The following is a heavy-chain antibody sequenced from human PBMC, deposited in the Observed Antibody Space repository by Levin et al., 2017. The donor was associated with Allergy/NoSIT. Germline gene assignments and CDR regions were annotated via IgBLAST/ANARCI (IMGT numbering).Heavy chain of an antibody. CDR3: AREIVVVTNFDY. CDR1: GYTFTGYY. CDR2: INPNSGGT. V-gene: IGHV1-2*02. Sequence: ASVKVSCKASGYTFTGYYMHWVRQAPGQGLEWMGWINPNSGGTNYAQKFQGRVTMTRDTSISTAYMELSRLRSDDTAVYYCAREIVVVTNFDYWGQGTLVTVSS. J-gene: IGHJ4*02. D-gene: IGHD3-22*01.